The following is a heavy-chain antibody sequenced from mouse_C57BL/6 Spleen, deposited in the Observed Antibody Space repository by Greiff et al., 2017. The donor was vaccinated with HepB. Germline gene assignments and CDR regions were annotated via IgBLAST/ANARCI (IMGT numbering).Heavy chain of an antibody. CDR3: ARDDYDLAYYFDY. V-gene: IGHV1-64*01. CDR2: IHPNSGST. D-gene: IGHD2-4*01. Sequence: VQLVESGAELVKPGASVKLSCKASGYTFTSYWMHWVKQRPGQGLEWIGMIHPNSGSTNYNEKFKSKATLTVDKSSSTAYMQLSSLTSEDSAVYYCARDDYDLAYYFDYWGQGTTLTVSS. J-gene: IGHJ2*01. CDR1: GYTFTSYW.